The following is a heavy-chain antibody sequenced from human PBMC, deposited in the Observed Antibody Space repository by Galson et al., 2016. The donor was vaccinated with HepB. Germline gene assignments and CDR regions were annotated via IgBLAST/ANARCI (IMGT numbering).Heavy chain of an antibody. V-gene: IGHV3-15*01. CDR3: VTGPFDY. J-gene: IGHJ4*02. Sequence: SLRLSCAASGFSFTNAWMNWVRQAPGKGLEWVARIKSNSDGGTRDYAAPVRARFAISRDDSNNTLYLEMHGLTADDTAVYYCVTGPFDYWGQGSLVVVS. CDR2: IKSNSDGGTR. CDR1: GFSFTNAW.